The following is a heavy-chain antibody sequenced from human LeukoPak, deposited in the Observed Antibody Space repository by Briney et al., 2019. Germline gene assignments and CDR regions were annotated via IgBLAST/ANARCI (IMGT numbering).Heavy chain of an antibody. J-gene: IGHJ4*02. CDR3: GRIFTSRGIGGPRVF. Sequence: PETLSLTCTVSGVSISNSDYYWGWIRQPPGRGLEWIGSIYHTATTYYNPSLKSRLTISLDTSKSQFSLNVTSVTAADTAVYYCGRIFTSRGIGGPRVFWGQGNLVTVSS. CDR2: IYHTATT. D-gene: IGHD2-15*01. V-gene: IGHV4-39*07. CDR1: GVSISNSDYY.